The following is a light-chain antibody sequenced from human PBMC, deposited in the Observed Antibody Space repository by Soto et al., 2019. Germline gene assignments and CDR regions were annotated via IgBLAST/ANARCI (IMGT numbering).Light chain of an antibody. Sequence: QSALTRPRSVSGSPGQSVTLSCTGTSSDVGGYNYVTWYQQYPGKAPKVMIYDVKTRPSGVPDRFSGSKSGNTASLTISGLQAEDEADYYCCSYAGDYTFVFGTGTKVTVL. CDR1: SSDVGGYNY. V-gene: IGLV2-11*01. CDR3: CSYAGDYTFV. CDR2: DVK. J-gene: IGLJ1*01.